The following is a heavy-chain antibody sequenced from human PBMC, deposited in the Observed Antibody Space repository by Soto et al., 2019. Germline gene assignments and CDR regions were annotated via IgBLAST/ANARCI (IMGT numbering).Heavy chain of an antibody. CDR3: ARETVTKGTFYYYYGMDV. V-gene: IGHV1-2*04. Sequence: GASVKVSCKASGYTLTGYYMHWVRQAPGQGLEWMGWINPNSGGTNYAQKFQGWVTMTRDTSISTAYMELSRLRSDDTAVYYCARETVTKGTFYYYYGMDVWGQGTTVTVSS. J-gene: IGHJ6*02. D-gene: IGHD4-4*01. CDR1: GYTLTGYY. CDR2: INPNSGGT.